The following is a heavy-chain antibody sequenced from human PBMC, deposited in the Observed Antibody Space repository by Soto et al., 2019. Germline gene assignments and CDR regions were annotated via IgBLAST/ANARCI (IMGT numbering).Heavy chain of an antibody. V-gene: IGHV5-10-1*01. Sequence: GETLKISCKGSGYSFTSYWIGWVRQMPGKGLEWMGRIDPSDSDTSYSPSFQGHVTISADKSISTAYLQWSSLKASDTAMYYCARWVRYYGSGSNYGMDVWGQGTTVTVSS. D-gene: IGHD3-10*01. CDR1: GYSFTSYW. CDR3: ARWVRYYGSGSNYGMDV. J-gene: IGHJ6*02. CDR2: IDPSDSDT.